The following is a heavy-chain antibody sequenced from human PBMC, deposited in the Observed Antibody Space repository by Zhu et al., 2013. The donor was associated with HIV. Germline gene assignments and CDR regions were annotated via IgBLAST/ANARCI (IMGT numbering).Heavy chain of an antibody. CDR1: GGTFSSYA. CDR3: ARDGSQSITMIVREDYFDY. J-gene: IGHJ4*02. D-gene: IGHD3-22*01. CDR2: IIPIFGTA. Sequence: QVQLVQSGAEVKKPGSSVKVSCKASGGTFSSYAISWVRQAPGQGLEWMGGIIPIFGTANYAQKFQGRVTITADKSTSTAYMELSSLRSEDTAVYYCARDGSQSITMIVREDYFDYWGQGTLVTVSS. V-gene: IGHV1-69*06.